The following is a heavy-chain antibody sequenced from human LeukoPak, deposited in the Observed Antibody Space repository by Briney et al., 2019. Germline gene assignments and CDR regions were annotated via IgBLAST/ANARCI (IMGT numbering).Heavy chain of an antibody. CDR3: AFSSSWYGGYYFDY. J-gene: IGHJ4*02. V-gene: IGHV1-69*06. CDR1: GGTFSSYA. D-gene: IGHD6-13*01. Sequence: SVKVSCKASGGTFSSYAISWVRQAPGQGLEWMGGIIPIFGTANYAQKFQGRVTITADKSTSPAYMELSSLRSEATAVYYCAFSSSWYGGYYFDYWGQGTLVTVSS. CDR2: IIPIFGTA.